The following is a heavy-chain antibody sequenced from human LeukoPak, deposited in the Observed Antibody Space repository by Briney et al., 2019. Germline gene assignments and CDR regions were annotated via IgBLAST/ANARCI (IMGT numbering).Heavy chain of an antibody. J-gene: IGHJ4*02. CDR1: GFTFTSYA. V-gene: IGHV3-64*01. Sequence: GGSLRLSCAASGFTFTSYAMHWVRQAPGKGLEYVSAIYNNGGSTYYANSVKGRFTISRDNAKNSLYLQMNSLRAEDTAVYYCARAKRWLQPFDYWGQGTLDTVSS. CDR2: IYNNGGST. CDR3: ARAKRWLQPFDY. D-gene: IGHD5-24*01.